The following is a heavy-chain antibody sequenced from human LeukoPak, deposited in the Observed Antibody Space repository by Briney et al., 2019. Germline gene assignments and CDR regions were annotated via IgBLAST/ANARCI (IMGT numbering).Heavy chain of an antibody. CDR3: AKDWYYDFWSGYYGAFDI. CDR1: GLTFSSYA. V-gene: IGHV3-23*01. CDR2: ISGSGGST. J-gene: IGHJ3*02. D-gene: IGHD3-3*01. Sequence: GGSLRLSCAASGLTFSSYAMSWVRQAPGKGLEWVSAISGSGGSTYYADSVKGRFTISRDNSKNTLYLQMNSLRAEDTAVYYCAKDWYYDFWSGYYGAFDIWGQGTMVTVSS.